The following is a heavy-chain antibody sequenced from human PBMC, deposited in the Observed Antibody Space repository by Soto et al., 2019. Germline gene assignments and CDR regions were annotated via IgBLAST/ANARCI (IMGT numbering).Heavy chain of an antibody. V-gene: IGHV1-69*01. J-gene: IGHJ3*02. D-gene: IGHD3-10*01. Sequence: QVQLVQSGAEVKKPGSSVKVSCKASGGTFSSYAISWVRQAPGQGLEWMGGIIPIFGTANYAQKFQGRVTIAADESTSTAYLELSSLRSEDTAVYYCARGPMVRGVIYGAFDIWGQGTMVTVSS. CDR2: IIPIFGTA. CDR3: ARGPMVRGVIYGAFDI. CDR1: GGTFSSYA.